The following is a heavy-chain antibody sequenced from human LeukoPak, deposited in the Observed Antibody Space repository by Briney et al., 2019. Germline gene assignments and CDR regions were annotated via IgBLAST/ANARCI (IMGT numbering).Heavy chain of an antibody. J-gene: IGHJ4*02. D-gene: IGHD3-22*01. V-gene: IGHV3-15*01. CDR1: GFTFKTVW. CDR3: TTENYYLAY. CDR2: IKSNTDGGTT. Sequence: GGSLRPSCAASGFTFKTVWMNWVRQAPGTGLEWVGRIKSNTDGGTTDYAAPVKGRFTISRDDSKDTLYLQMNSLKTEDTAVYYCTTENYYLAYWGQGTLVTVSS.